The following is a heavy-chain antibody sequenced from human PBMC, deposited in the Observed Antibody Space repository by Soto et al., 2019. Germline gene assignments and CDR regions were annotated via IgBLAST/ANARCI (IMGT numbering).Heavy chain of an antibody. CDR2: IIPIFGTA. CDR1: AGTFSSYA. CDR3: ARDGYDFWSGSTHTFDY. Sequence: SVKVSCKASAGTFSSYAISWVRQAPGQGLEWMGGIIPIFGTANYAQKFQGRVTITADESTSTAYMELSSLRSEDTAVYYCARDGYDFWSGSTHTFDYWGQGTLVTVAS. J-gene: IGHJ4*02. D-gene: IGHD3-3*01. V-gene: IGHV1-69*13.